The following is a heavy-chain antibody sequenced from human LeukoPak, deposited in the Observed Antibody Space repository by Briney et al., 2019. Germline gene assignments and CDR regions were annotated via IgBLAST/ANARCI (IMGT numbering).Heavy chain of an antibody. Sequence: ASVKVSCKASGYTFTSYAMHWVRQAPGQRLEWMGWINAGNGNTKYSQKFQGRVTITRDTSASTAYMELSSLRSEDTAVYYCASSRGSGSYYDSNWFDPWGQGTLVTVSS. D-gene: IGHD3-10*01. CDR3: ASSRGSGSYYDSNWFDP. CDR2: INAGNGNT. V-gene: IGHV1-3*01. CDR1: GYTFTSYA. J-gene: IGHJ5*02.